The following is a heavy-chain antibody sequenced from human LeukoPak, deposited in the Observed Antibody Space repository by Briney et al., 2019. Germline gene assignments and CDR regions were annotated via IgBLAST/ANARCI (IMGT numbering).Heavy chain of an antibody. CDR3: ARSSYCGGDCPDY. Sequence: SVKVSCKASGGTFSSYAISWVRQAPGQGLEWMGGIIPIFGTANYAQKFQGRVTITADESTSTAYMELRSLRSDDTAVYYCARSSYCGGDCPDYWGQGTLVTVSS. CDR1: GGTFSSYA. J-gene: IGHJ4*02. D-gene: IGHD2-21*02. CDR2: IIPIFGTA. V-gene: IGHV1-69*13.